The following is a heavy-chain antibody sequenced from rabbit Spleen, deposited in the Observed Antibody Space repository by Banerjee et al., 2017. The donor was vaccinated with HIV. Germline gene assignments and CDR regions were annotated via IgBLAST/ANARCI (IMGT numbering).Heavy chain of an antibody. CDR1: GFSFSAGYY. Sequence: QSLEESGGDLVKPGASLTLTCTASGFSFSAGYYMCWVRQAPGKGLEWIACIHGGSNKNIYYASWAKDRFTISKTSSTTVTLQMTSLTAADTATYFCARFYAGYGDFGYAAMWGQGTLVTVS. J-gene: IGHJ3*01. D-gene: IGHD7-1*01. CDR2: IHGGSNKNI. CDR3: ARFYAGYGDFGYAAM. V-gene: IGHV1S40*01.